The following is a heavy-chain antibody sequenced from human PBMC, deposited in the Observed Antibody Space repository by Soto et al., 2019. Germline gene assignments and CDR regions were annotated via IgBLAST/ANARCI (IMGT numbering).Heavy chain of an antibody. Sequence: ASVKVSCKASGGTFSSYAISWVRQAPGQGLEWMGGIIPIFGTANYAQKFQGRVTILVDTSTNRFSLSLDSVTAADTAVYYCAITPGIEVAGPDYWGQGTLVTVS. J-gene: IGHJ4*02. CDR2: IIPIFGTA. V-gene: IGHV1-69*06. D-gene: IGHD6-19*01. CDR1: GGTFSSYA. CDR3: AITPGIEVAGPDY.